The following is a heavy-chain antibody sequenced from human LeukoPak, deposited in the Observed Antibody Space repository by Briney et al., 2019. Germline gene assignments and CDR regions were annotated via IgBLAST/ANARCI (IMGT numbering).Heavy chain of an antibody. J-gene: IGHJ4*02. CDR1: GFTFSNYK. CDR3: ARDSTVTTSFDY. D-gene: IGHD4-17*01. CDR2: ISSSGSII. V-gene: IGHV3-48*03. Sequence: GGSLRLSCAASGFTFSNYKMNWVRQAPGKGLEWVSYISSSGSIIYYSDSVKGRFTISRDNAKNSLYLQMNNLGAEDSAVYYCARDSTVTTSFDYWGQGTLVTVSS.